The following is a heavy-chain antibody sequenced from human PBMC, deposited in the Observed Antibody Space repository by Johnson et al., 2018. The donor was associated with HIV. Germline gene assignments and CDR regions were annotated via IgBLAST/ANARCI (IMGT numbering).Heavy chain of an antibody. CDR3: ARAEPWDRRHYAFDI. D-gene: IGHD1-1*01. CDR1: GFTVRSNY. CDR2: IYSGGDT. Sequence: VQLVESGGGLIQPGGSLRLSCEASGFTVRSNYISWVRQAPGQGLEWVSVIYSGGDTYYADSMRGRLTISRDNSKNTVYLQMNSLRAEDTAVYYCARAEPWDRRHYAFDIWGQGTVVTVSS. V-gene: IGHV3-53*01. J-gene: IGHJ3*02.